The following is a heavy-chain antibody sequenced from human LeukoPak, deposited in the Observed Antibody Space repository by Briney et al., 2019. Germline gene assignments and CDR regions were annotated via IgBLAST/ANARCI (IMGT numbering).Heavy chain of an antibody. J-gene: IGHJ4*02. Sequence: SSETLSLTCTVSGGSISSSSYYWGWIRQPPGKGLEWIGSIYYSGSTNYNPSLKSRVTISVDTSKNQFSLKLSSVTAADTAVYYCVRDRELAYWGQGILVTVSS. CDR2: IYYSGST. CDR1: GGSISSSSYY. V-gene: IGHV4-39*07. CDR3: VRDRELAY.